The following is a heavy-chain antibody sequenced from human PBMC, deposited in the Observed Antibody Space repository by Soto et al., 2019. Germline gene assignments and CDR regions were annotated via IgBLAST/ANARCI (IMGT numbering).Heavy chain of an antibody. CDR2: IYPGDSDT. J-gene: IGHJ3*02. CDR3: ARSPYFYIWGSYRPDAYDI. D-gene: IGHD3-16*02. Sequence: GESLKISCKGSGYSSTSYWIGWVRQMPGKGLEWMGIIYPGDSDTRYSPSFQGQVTISADKSIGTAYLQWSSLKASDTAMYYCARSPYFYIWGSYRPDAYDIWGQGTMVTGSS. CDR1: GYSSTSYW. V-gene: IGHV5-51*01.